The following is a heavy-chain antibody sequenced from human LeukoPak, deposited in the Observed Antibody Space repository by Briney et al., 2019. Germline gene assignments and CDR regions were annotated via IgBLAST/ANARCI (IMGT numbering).Heavy chain of an antibody. D-gene: IGHD4-17*01. CDR2: IYSGGST. CDR3: AGTDYGDYSTGYHGMDV. J-gene: IGHJ6*02. Sequence: GGSLRLSCAASGFTVSSNYMSWVRQAPGKGLEWVSVIYSGGSTYYADSVKGRFTISRDNSKNTLYLQMNSLRAEDTAVYYCAGTDYGDYSTGYHGMDVWGQGTTVTVSS. V-gene: IGHV3-66*01. CDR1: GFTVSSNY.